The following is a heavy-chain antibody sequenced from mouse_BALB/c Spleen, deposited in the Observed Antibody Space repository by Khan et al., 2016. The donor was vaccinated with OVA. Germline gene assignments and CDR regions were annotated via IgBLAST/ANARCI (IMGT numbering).Heavy chain of an antibody. CDR3: SRKDYYDYDPFPY. J-gene: IGHJ3*01. CDR1: GYSITSEYT. D-gene: IGHD2-4*01. V-gene: IGHV3-2*02. Sequence: EVQLQESGPGLVKPSQSLSLTCTVTGYSITSEYTWNLIRQFPGNKLEWMGFISYSGNTRYNPSLTRRISITRDTSKNHFFLQLNFVTSEDTATYYCSRKDYYDYDPFPYGGKGTLVTVSA. CDR2: ISYSGNT.